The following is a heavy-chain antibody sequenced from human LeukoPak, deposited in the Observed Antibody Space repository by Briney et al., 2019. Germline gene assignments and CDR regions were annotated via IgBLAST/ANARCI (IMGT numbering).Heavy chain of an antibody. D-gene: IGHD6-19*01. V-gene: IGHV3-30*03. CDR2: ISHEGSFQ. CDR1: GFSFGSFG. CDR3: ARTRQQWQVLDY. J-gene: IGHJ4*02. Sequence: PGRSLRLPCAASGFSFGSFGIHWVRQAPGKGLEWVAVISHEGSFQSYAESVKGRFTISRDNSKNMVFLQMNSLTSEDTAVYYCARTRQQWQVLDYWGQGTLVTVSS.